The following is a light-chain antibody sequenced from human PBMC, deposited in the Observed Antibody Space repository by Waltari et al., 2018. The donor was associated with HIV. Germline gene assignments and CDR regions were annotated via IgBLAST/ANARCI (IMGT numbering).Light chain of an antibody. J-gene: IGKJ3*01. V-gene: IGKV1-39*01. Sequence: DIQMTQSPSSLSASVGDTVTITCRTSQSISSYLNWYQQRPGKAPNLLIYATSTLQSGVPSRFSGSGSGTDVTLTITSLQPEDFATYYCQQSYSTPFTLGPGTKVDV. CDR1: QSISSY. CDR2: ATS. CDR3: QQSYSTPFT.